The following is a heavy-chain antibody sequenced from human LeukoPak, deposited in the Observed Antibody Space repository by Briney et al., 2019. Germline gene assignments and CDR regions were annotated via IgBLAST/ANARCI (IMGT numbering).Heavy chain of an antibody. CDR2: ISTSGSTM. D-gene: IGHD1-26*01. Sequence: QSGGSLRLSCVASGFTFSSYEMNWVRQAPERGLEWVSYISTSGSTMYYADSVKGRSTISRDNAKKSVYLQMNSLRAEDTAVYYCARDGAIYYFDYWGQGTLVTVSS. CDR3: ARDGAIYYFDY. CDR1: GFTFSSYE. J-gene: IGHJ4*02. V-gene: IGHV3-48*03.